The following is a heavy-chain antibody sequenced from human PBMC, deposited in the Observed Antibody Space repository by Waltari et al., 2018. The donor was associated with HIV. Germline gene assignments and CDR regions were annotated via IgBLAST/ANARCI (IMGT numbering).Heavy chain of an antibody. CDR3: GKDLTPGGLDV. V-gene: IGHV3-9*01. J-gene: IGHJ6*02. CDR1: GFTFDTYA. Sequence: EVQLVESGGGLVQPGGSLRLSCEVPGFTFDTYAMHWVRQVPGKGLEWVSGFSLDSDRIDYADSVKGRFTVSRDNAKNSLYLQMNSLRVEDTALYYCGKDLTPGGLDVWGQGTTVIVSS. CDR2: FSLDSDRI.